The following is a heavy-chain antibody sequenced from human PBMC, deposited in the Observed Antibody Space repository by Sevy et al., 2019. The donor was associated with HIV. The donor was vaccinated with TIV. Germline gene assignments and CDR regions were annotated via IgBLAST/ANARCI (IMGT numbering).Heavy chain of an antibody. CDR3: AKDRVWELGDAFDI. CDR1: GFTFSSYA. J-gene: IGHJ3*02. D-gene: IGHD1-26*01. V-gene: IGHV3-23*01. Sequence: GGSLRLSCAASGFTFSSYAMNWVRQAPWKGLEWVSGLSGNGGSTNYADSVKGRFTISRDNSKNTLYLQMNSLRAEDTAIYYCAKDRVWELGDAFDIWGQGTMVTVSS. CDR2: LSGNGGST.